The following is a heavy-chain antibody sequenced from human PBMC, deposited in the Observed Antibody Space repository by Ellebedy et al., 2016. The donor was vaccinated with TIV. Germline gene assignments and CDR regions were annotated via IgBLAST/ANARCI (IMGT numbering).Heavy chain of an antibody. CDR1: GFTFSNYW. CDR2: IKQDGSEK. CDR3: ARDQWLGRAYYFDS. J-gene: IGHJ4*02. V-gene: IGHV3-7*01. Sequence: GESLKISCAASGFTFSNYWMSWVRQAPGKGLAWVANIKQDGSEKYYVDSVKGRFSISRDNAKNSLYVQMNSLRDEDTAVYYCARDQWLGRAYYFDSWGQGTLVTVSS. D-gene: IGHD6-19*01.